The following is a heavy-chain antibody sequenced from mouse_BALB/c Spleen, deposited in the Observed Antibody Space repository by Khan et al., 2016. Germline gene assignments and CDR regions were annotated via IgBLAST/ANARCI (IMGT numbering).Heavy chain of an antibody. D-gene: IGHD2-13*01. CDR2: INTNTGEP. V-gene: IGHV9-3*02. Sequence: QFQLVQSGPELKKPGETVKISCKASEYTFTNYGMNWVKQAPGKGLKWMGWINTNTGEPTYAEEFKGRFAFSLEASASTAYLQINNLKNEDSATYFCARTGDYPYYAMDYGGQGTSVTVSS. J-gene: IGHJ4*01. CDR1: EYTFTNYG. CDR3: ARTGDYPYYAMDY.